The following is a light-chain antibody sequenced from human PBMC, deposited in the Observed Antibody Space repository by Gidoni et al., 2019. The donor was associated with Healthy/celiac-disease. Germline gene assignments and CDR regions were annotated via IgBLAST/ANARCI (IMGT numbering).Light chain of an antibody. CDR2: GAS. CDR3: QQYNNWPLFT. V-gene: IGKV3-15*01. CDR1: QSVSSN. Sequence: EIVITESPATLSVSPGERATLSCRASQSVSSNLAWYQQKPGQAPRLLIYGASTRATGIPARFRGSGSGTEFTLTISSLQSEDFAVYYCQQYNNWPLFTFXAXTKVDIK. J-gene: IGKJ3*01.